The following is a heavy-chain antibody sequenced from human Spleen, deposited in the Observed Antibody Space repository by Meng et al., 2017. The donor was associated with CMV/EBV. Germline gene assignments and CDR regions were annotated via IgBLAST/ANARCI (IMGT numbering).Heavy chain of an antibody. V-gene: IGHV1-18*01. CDR1: GYSFDIFG. CDR3: ARAGAAVTTHFDF. J-gene: IGHJ4*02. CDR2: ISAENGDT. Sequence: ASGYSFDIFGMTWVRQAPGQGLEWVGWISAENGDTRYARKFQGRVNVTTDTSTKTVYMEVRGLRSDDSAVYYCARAGAAVTTHFDFWGQGTLVTVSS. D-gene: IGHD4-17*01.